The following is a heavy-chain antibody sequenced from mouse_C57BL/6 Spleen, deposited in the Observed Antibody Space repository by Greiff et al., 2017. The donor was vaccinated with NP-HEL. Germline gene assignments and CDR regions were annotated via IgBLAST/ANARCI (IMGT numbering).Heavy chain of an antibody. CDR2: ISSGSSTI. J-gene: IGHJ4*01. CDR3: ARPLTGRHAMDY. CDR1: GFTFSDYG. D-gene: IGHD4-1*01. V-gene: IGHV5-17*01. Sequence: DVHLVESGGGLVKPGGSLKLSCAASGFTFSDYGMHWVRQAPEKGLEWVAYISSGSSTIYYADTVKGRFTISRDNAKNTLFLQMTSLRSEDTAMYYCARPLTGRHAMDYWGQGTSVTVSS.